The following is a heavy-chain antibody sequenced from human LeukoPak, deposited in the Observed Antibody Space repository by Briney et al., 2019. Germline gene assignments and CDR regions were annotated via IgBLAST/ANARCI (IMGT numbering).Heavy chain of an antibody. CDR1: GGSIRSIDYY. CDR2: IYYSGTT. Sequence: SETLSLTCTVSGGSIRSIDYYWGWIRQPPGKGLEWIGTIYYSGTTYYNPSPESRVTISVATSKKQFSLRLRSVTAADTAVYYCARVPYSWNDVSSGLNWFDPWGQGALVTVSS. CDR3: ARVPYSWNDVSSGLNWFDP. D-gene: IGHD1-1*01. J-gene: IGHJ5*02. V-gene: IGHV4-39*07.